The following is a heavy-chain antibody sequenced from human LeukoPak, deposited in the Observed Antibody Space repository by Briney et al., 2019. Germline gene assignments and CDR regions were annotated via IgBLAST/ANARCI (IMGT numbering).Heavy chain of an antibody. V-gene: IGHV3-48*03. CDR3: ARTRVGVKLWFAFDI. CDR2: IRSRGGTI. J-gene: IGHJ3*02. D-gene: IGHD3-10*01. Sequence: GGSLRLSCAASGFIFSYYEMNWVRQAPGKGLEWVSNIRSRGGTIYYADSVKGRFTISRDNAKNSLYLQMHSLRVEDTTVYYCARTRVGVKLWFAFDIWGQGTVVTVSS. CDR1: GFIFSYYE.